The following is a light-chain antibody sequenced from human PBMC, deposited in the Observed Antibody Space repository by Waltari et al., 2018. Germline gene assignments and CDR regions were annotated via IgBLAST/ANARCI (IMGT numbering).Light chain of an antibody. J-gene: IGLJ2*01. CDR3: CSYAGSGTVV. CDR2: EGS. CDR1: SSDVGSYNL. V-gene: IGLV2-23*01. Sequence: QSALTQPASVSGSPGQSITISCTGTSSDVGSYNLVSWYQQHPGKAPKFIVYEGSKRPSGVSNRFSASKSGNTASLTISGLQAEDEADYYCCSYAGSGTVVFGGGTKLTVL.